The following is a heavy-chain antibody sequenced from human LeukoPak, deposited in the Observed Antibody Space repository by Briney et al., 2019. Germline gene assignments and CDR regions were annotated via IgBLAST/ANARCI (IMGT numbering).Heavy chain of an antibody. CDR3: ARESDVVVPAAMKYYYYMDV. J-gene: IGHJ6*03. CDR1: GFTFSSYS. CDR2: ISRSSSYI. Sequence: GGSVRLSCAASGFTFSSYSMNEVRQARGKGLEGFSSISRSSSYIYYADSVKGRFTISRDNDKNSLYMPMNSLSAEDTAVYSCARESDVVVPAAMKYYYYMDVWGKGTPVTVSS. D-gene: IGHD2-2*01. V-gene: IGHV3-21*01.